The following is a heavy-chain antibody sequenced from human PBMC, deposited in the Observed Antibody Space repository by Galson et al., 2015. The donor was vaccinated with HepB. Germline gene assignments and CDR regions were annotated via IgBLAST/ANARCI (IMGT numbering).Heavy chain of an antibody. Sequence: SVKVSCKASGGTFSSYAISWVRQAPGQGLEWMGGIIPIFGTANYAQKFQGRVTITADESTSTAYMELSSLRSEDTAVYYCARVVSDVNSGYLQVDWGQGTLVTVSS. J-gene: IGHJ4*02. D-gene: IGHD5-12*01. V-gene: IGHV1-69*13. CDR1: GGTFSSYA. CDR3: ARVVSDVNSGYLQVD. CDR2: IIPIFGTA.